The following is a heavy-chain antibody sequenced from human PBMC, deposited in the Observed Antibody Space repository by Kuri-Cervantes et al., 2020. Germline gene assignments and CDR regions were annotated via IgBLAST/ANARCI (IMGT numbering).Heavy chain of an antibody. D-gene: IGHD6-19*01. CDR2: ISSSSSTI. CDR3: ARQEKQWLVLVDY. V-gene: IGHV3-11*04. Sequence: LSLTCTVSGGSISTGDHYWSWIRQAPGKGLEWVSYISSSSSTIYYADSVKGRFTISRDNAKNSLYLQMNSLRDEDTAVYYCARQEKQWLVLVDYWGQGTLVTVSS. J-gene: IGHJ4*02. CDR1: GGSISTGDHY.